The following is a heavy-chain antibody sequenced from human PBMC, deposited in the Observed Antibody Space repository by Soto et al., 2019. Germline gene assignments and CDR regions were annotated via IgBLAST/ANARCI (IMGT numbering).Heavy chain of an antibody. D-gene: IGHD1-1*01. CDR1: GYTFTSYG. CDR2: ISAYNGNT. CDR3: ANPVAELSTRWTSPMDV. V-gene: IGHV1-18*01. J-gene: IGHJ6*02. Sequence: ASVKVSCKASGYTFTSYGISWVRQAPGQGLEWMGWISAYNGNTNYAQKLQGRVTMTTDTSTSTAYMELRSLRAEDTAVYYCANPVAELSTRWTSPMDVWGQGTTVTVSS.